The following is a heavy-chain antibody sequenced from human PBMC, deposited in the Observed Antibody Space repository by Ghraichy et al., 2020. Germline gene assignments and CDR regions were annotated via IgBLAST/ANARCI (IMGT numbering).Heavy chain of an antibody. CDR2: IYYSGST. Sequence: SETLSLTCTVSGGSISSSSYYWGWIRQPPGKGLEWIGSIYYSGSTYYNPSLKSRVTISVDTSKNQFSLKLSSVTAADTAVYYCARKGLQLVRGSFDYWGQGTLVTVSS. V-gene: IGHV4-39*01. D-gene: IGHD6-6*01. J-gene: IGHJ4*02. CDR1: GGSISSSSYY. CDR3: ARKGLQLVRGSFDY.